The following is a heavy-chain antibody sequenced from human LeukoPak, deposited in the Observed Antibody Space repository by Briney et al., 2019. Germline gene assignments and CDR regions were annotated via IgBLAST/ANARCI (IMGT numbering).Heavy chain of an antibody. J-gene: IGHJ4*02. Sequence: KPSQTLSLTCTVSGGSISSGDYYWSWIRQPPGKGLKWIGYIYYSGSTYYNPSLKSRVTISVDTSKNQFSLKLSSVTAADTAVYYCARGVYYYDSSGYLAFYYFDYWGQGTLVTVSS. V-gene: IGHV4-30-4*01. CDR3: ARGVYYYDSSGYLAFYYFDY. CDR1: GGSISSGDYY. CDR2: IYYSGST. D-gene: IGHD3-22*01.